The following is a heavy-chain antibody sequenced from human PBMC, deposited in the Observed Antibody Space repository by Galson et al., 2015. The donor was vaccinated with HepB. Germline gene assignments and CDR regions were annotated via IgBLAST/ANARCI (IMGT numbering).Heavy chain of an antibody. J-gene: IGHJ4*02. CDR3: ARAPIYSNRGYYFDY. CDR2: INAGNGNT. CDR1: GYSFNSYA. D-gene: IGHD4-11*01. V-gene: IGHV1-3*01. Sequence: SVKVSCKGSGYSFNSYALHWVRQAPGQRLEWVGWINAGNGNTRSSQKFQGRVTITSDTSASTVFLQMNSLKTDDTAVYYCARAPIYSNRGYYFDYWGQGIMVTVSS.